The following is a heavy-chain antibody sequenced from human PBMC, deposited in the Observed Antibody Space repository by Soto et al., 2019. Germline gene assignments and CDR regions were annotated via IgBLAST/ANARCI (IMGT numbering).Heavy chain of an antibody. V-gene: IGHV5-51*01. J-gene: IGHJ6*02. CDR1: GYRFTSYW. CDR3: ARGLEGDMVRGVKVYYYYYGMDV. D-gene: IGHD3-10*01. Sequence: GESLKISCKGSGYRFTSYWIGWVRQMPGKGLEWMGIIYPGDSDTRYSPSFQGQVTISADKSISTAYLQWSSLKASDTAMYYCARGLEGDMVRGVKVYYYYYGMDVWGQGTTVTVSS. CDR2: IYPGDSDT.